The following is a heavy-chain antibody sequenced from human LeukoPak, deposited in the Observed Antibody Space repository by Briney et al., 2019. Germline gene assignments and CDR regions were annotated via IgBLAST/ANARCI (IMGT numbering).Heavy chain of an antibody. J-gene: IGHJ3*02. D-gene: IGHD3-10*01. CDR1: GFTFTSSA. CDR2: IVVGSGNT. Sequence: SVKVSCKASGFTFTSSAMQWVRQARGQRLEWIGWIVVGSGNTNYAQKFQERVTITRDMSTSTAYMELSSLRFEDTAVYYCAAGGYGSGSYYNVGAFDIWGQGTMVTVSS. CDR3: AAGGYGSGSYYNVGAFDI. V-gene: IGHV1-58*02.